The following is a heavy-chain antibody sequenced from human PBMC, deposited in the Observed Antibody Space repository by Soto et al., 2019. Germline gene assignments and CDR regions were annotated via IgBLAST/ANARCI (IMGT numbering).Heavy chain of an antibody. Sequence: SETLSLTCTVSGGSISSSSYYWGWIRQPPGKGLEWIGSIYYSGSTYYNPSLKSRVTISVDTSKNQFSLKLSSVTAADTAVYYCARHVSSSWPHYYYYGMDVWGQGTTVTVS. V-gene: IGHV4-39*01. CDR1: GGSISSSSYY. CDR3: ARHVSSSWPHYYYYGMDV. D-gene: IGHD6-13*01. CDR2: IYYSGST. J-gene: IGHJ6*02.